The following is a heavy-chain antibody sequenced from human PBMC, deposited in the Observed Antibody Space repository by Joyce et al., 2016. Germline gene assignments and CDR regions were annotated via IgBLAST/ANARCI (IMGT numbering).Heavy chain of an antibody. Sequence: VLLVESGGGLVQPGMSLRLSCAASGFTFRPYWMAWVRQAPGKGLEWVATVSGDGSRTYHVDSVKGRFSISRDNAKNSVYLQMNSVRAGDTAVYYCVRENWRSFDYWGQGILVTVSS. V-gene: IGHV3-7*01. J-gene: IGHJ4*02. D-gene: IGHD2-8*02. CDR1: GFTFRPYW. CDR2: VSGDGSRT. CDR3: VRENWRSFDY.